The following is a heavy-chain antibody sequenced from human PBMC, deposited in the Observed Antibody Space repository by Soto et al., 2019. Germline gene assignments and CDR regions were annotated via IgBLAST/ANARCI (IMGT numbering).Heavy chain of an antibody. CDR3: ARGGPPIDY. D-gene: IGHD3-10*01. J-gene: IGHJ4*02. V-gene: IGHV1-3*05. CDR1: GYTFSSYA. CDR2: INAGNGNT. Sequence: QVQLVQSGAEEKKPGASVKVSCKASGYTFSSYAMHWVRQAPGQRLEWRGWINAGNGNTKYSQKFQGRVTITRDTTASTTYMELRSLRSEDTAVYYCARGGPPIDYWGQGTLVTVSS.